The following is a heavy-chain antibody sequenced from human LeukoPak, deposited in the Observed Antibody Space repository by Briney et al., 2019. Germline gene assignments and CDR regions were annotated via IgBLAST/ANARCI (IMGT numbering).Heavy chain of an antibody. CDR2: ISNSGST. CDR3: AGVPEYSNYVDY. CDR1: GGSINSGGYY. V-gene: IGHV4-31*03. D-gene: IGHD4-11*01. Sequence: PSETLSLTCTVSGGSINSGGYYWSWIRQHPGTGLEWIGYISNSGSTYYHPSLRSRLSISVDTSKNQFSLKLSSVTAADTAVYYCAGVPEYSNYVDYWGQGTLVTVSS. J-gene: IGHJ4*02.